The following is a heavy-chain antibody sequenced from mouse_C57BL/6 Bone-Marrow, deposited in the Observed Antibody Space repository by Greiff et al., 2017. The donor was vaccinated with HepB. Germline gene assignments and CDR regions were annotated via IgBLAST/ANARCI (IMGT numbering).Heavy chain of an antibody. V-gene: IGHV1-82*01. CDR1: GYAFSSSW. J-gene: IGHJ1*03. Sequence: QVQLKQSGPELVKPGASVKISCKASGYAFSSSWMNWVKQRPGKGLEWIGRIYPGDGDTNYNGKFKGKATLTADKSSSTAYMRLSSLTSADSAVYFCASLPWYFDVWGTGTTVTVSS. CDR2: IYPGDGDT. CDR3: ASLPWYFDV.